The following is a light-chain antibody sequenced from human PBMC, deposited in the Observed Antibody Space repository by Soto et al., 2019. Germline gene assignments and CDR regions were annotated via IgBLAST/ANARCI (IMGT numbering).Light chain of an antibody. Sequence: QSALTQPASVSGSPGQSITISCTGTASDVGDHNYVSWYQHHPGKAPKLMIYDVSNRPSGVSDRFSGSKSGNSASLTISGLQAEYEAEYYCSSYTSTITWVFGGGTKLTVL. V-gene: IGLV2-14*01. CDR1: ASDVGDHNY. J-gene: IGLJ3*02. CDR3: SSYTSTITWV. CDR2: DVS.